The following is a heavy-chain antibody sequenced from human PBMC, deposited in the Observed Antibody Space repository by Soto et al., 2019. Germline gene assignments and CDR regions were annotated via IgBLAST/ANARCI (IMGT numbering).Heavy chain of an antibody. J-gene: IGHJ6*02. CDR3: ATERSGYYANNYYYYGMDV. CDR1: GYTFTSYG. V-gene: IGHV1-18*01. D-gene: IGHD3-3*01. Sequence: ASVKVSCKASGYTFTSYGISWVRQAPGQGLEWMGGISAEDGETIYAQKFQGRVTMTEDTSTNTAYMELSSLRSEDTAVYFCATERSGYYANNYYYYGMDVWGQGTTVTVSS. CDR2: ISAEDGET.